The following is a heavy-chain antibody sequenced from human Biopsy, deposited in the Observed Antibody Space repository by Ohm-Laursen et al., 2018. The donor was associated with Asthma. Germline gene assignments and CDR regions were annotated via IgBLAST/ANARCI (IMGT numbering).Heavy chain of an antibody. CDR3: ASDFPKDYVRYNFQF. Sequence: SVKVSCKISRYSLTDLSMHWVRQAPGQGLEWMGGHDHEEGGTVNARRFQGRVTMTEDTSTDTAYMELSSLGSDDTAVYYCASDFPKDYVRYNFQFWGQGTLVTVSS. D-gene: IGHD4-17*01. J-gene: IGHJ4*02. CDR1: RYSLTDLS. CDR2: HDHEEGGT. V-gene: IGHV1-24*01.